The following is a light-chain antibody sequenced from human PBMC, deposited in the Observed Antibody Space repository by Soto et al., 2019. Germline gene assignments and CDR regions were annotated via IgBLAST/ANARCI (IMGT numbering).Light chain of an antibody. Sequence: IMLTQSPGTLSLSPGERATLSCRASQSVLSSYVAWYQKKVGQAPRLLIYGASSRATGISDRFSGGGSGTDFTLNISRLESEDSAVYFCHHSGSSPRTFGQGTKMEIK. V-gene: IGKV3-20*01. J-gene: IGKJ1*01. CDR3: HHSGSSPRT. CDR1: QSVLSSY. CDR2: GAS.